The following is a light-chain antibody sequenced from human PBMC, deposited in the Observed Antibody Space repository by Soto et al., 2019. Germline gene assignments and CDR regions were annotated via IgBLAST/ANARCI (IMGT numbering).Light chain of an antibody. Sequence: DIHFTQSPSFLSSSVGYRVTITCRASQGISSYLSWYQQKPGKAPKLLIYAASTLQSGVPSRFSGSGSGTEFTLTISSLQPEDFATYYCQQLNSYPITFGQGTRLEIK. CDR2: AAS. CDR3: QQLNSYPIT. J-gene: IGKJ5*01. CDR1: QGISSY. V-gene: IGKV1-9*01.